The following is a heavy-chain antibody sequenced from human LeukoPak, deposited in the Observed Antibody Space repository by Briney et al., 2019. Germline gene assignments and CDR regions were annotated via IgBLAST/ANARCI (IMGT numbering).Heavy chain of an antibody. Sequence: ASVKVSCKASGYTFTSYDINCVRQATGQGLEWMGWMNPNSGNTGYAQKFQGRVTMTRNTSISTAYMELSSLRSEDTAVYYGAIVVVRAKSDYWGQGTLVTVSS. V-gene: IGHV1-8*01. D-gene: IGHD1-26*01. CDR2: MNPNSGNT. CDR3: AIVVVRAKSDY. J-gene: IGHJ4*02. CDR1: GYTFTSYD.